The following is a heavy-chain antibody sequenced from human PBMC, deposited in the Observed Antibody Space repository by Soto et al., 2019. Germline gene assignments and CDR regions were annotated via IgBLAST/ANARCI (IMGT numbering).Heavy chain of an antibody. Sequence: SETLSLTCTVSSASISSSSYTWGWIRQPPGKGLEWIGSIYYSGTTYYNPSLNSRVTVSVDTSKNQFSLKVTSVTAADTAVYYCARPTYYYDSSGPPGYWGQGTLVTVSS. CDR2: IYYSGTT. CDR3: ARPTYYYDSSGPPGY. V-gene: IGHV4-39*01. J-gene: IGHJ4*02. CDR1: SASISSSSYT. D-gene: IGHD3-22*01.